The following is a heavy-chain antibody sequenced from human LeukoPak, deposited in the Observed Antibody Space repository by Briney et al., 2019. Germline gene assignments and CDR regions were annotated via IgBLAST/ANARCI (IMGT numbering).Heavy chain of an antibody. Sequence: PGGSLRLSCAASGFTFSNAWMSWVRQAPGKGLEWIGSIYHSGSTYYNPSLKSRVTISVDTSKNQFSLKLSSVTAADTAVYYCARGAGYSSSWYAEYFQHWGQGTLVTVSS. D-gene: IGHD6-13*01. CDR2: IYHSGST. J-gene: IGHJ1*01. CDR1: GFTFSNAW. V-gene: IGHV4-38-2*01. CDR3: ARGAGYSSSWYAEYFQH.